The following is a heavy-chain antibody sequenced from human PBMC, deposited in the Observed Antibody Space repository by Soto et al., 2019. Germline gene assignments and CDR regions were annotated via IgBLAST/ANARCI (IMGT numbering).Heavy chain of an antibody. V-gene: IGHV3-15*01. J-gene: IGHJ6*02. Sequence: PGGSLRLSCAATGFTFSNAWMSWVRQAPGKGLEWVGRIKSKTDGGTTDYAAPVKGRFTISRDDSKNTLYLQMNSLKTEDTAVYYCTTDLGTQFDDGMDIWGQGTTVTVSS. D-gene: IGHD1-1*01. CDR1: GFTFSNAW. CDR2: IKSKTDGGTT. CDR3: TTDLGTQFDDGMDI.